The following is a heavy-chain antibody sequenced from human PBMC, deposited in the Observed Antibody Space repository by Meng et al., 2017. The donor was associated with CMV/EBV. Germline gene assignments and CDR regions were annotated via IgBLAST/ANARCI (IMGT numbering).Heavy chain of an antibody. D-gene: IGHD3-3*01. V-gene: IGHV3-23*01. J-gene: IGHJ4*02. CDR1: GFTFSSYA. CDR2: ISGSGGST. CDR3: AKASGIFCSGYRYFDY. Sequence: GGSLRLSCAASGFTFSSYAMSWVRQAPGKGLEWVSAISGSGGSTYYADSVKGRFTISRDNSKNTLYLQMNSLRAEDTAVYYCAKASGIFCSGYRYFDYWGQGTLVTVSS.